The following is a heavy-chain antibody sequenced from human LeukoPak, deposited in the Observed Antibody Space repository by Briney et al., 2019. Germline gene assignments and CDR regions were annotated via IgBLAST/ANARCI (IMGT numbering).Heavy chain of an antibody. J-gene: IGHJ4*02. CDR1: GGSISSSSYY. V-gene: IGHV4-39*07. D-gene: IGHD4-11*01. CDR3: ARVHDYSSY. CDR2: IYYSGST. Sequence: SETLSLTCTVSGGSISSSSYYWGWIRQPPGKGLEWIGGIYYSGSTYYNPPLKSRVTISVDTSKNQFSLKLSSVTAADTAVYYCARVHDYSSYWGQGTLVTVSS.